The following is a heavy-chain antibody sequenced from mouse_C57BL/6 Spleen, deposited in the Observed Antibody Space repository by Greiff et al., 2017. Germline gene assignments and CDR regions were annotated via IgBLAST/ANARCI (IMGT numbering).Heavy chain of an antibody. CDR3: AWRLLRDRYFDV. Sequence: QVQLKESGAELVKPGASVKLSCKASGYTFTSYWMHWVKQRPGRGLEWIGRIDPNSGGTKYNEKFKSKATLTVDKPSSTAYMQLSSLTSEDSAVYYCAWRLLRDRYFDVWGTGTTVTVSS. V-gene: IGHV1-72*01. CDR1: GYTFTSYW. CDR2: IDPNSGGT. D-gene: IGHD2-3*01. J-gene: IGHJ1*03.